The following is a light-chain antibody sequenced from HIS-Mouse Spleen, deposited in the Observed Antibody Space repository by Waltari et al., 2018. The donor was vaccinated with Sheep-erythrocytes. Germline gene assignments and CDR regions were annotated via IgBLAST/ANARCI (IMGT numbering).Light chain of an antibody. J-gene: IGLJ3*02. V-gene: IGLV3-10*01. Sequence: SYELTQPPSVSVSPGQTASITCSGDKLGDKYAYWYQQKPGQSTVLVIYEDSKRPSGIPERFSGSSSGTMATLTISGAQVEDDADYYCYSTDSSGNHWVFGGGTKLTVL. CDR3: YSTDSSGNHWV. CDR2: EDS. CDR1: KLGDKY.